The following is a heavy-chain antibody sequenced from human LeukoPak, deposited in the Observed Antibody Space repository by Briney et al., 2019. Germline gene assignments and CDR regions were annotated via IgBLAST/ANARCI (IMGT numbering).Heavy chain of an antibody. V-gene: IGHV1-2*02. J-gene: IGHJ4*02. Sequence: ASVKVSCKASGYTFTGYYMHWVRQAPGQWVEWMGWMNPNSGGTNYAQKFQGRVTMTRDTSISTAYMELSRLRSDATAVYSCARVERGRSNIPDYWGQGPLVTVSS. CDR1: GYTFTGYY. D-gene: IGHD2/OR15-2a*01. CDR2: MNPNSGGT. CDR3: ARVERGRSNIPDY.